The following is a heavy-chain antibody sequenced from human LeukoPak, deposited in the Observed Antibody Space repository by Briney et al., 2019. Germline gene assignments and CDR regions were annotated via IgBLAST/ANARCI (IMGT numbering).Heavy chain of an antibody. CDR3: AKRFCTGGSCCPDY. J-gene: IGHJ4*02. CDR2: IIADADNN. V-gene: IGHV3-23*01. Sequence: GESLTLSCSASGFTFCNYPMSWVPQAPGKGLEGVSGIIADADNNYYADSVKGRFTISRDNSKNPLYLQMNSLRAEDRAVYYCAKRFCTGGSCCPDYWGQGTLVTVPS. D-gene: IGHD2-15*01. CDR1: GFTFCNYP.